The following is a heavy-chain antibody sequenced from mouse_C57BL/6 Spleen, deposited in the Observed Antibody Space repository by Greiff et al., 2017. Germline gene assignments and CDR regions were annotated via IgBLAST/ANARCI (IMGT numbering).Heavy chain of an antibody. CDR1: GYTFTSYW. CDR3: AIGGIYYDYPYYFDY. D-gene: IGHD2-4*01. V-gene: IGHV1-74*01. Sequence: QVQLQQPGAELVKPGASVKVSCKASGYTFTSYWMHWVKQRPGQGLEWIGRIHPSDSDTNYNQKFKGKATLTGDKSSSTAYMQLSSLTSEDSAVYYCAIGGIYYDYPYYFDYWGQGTTLTVSS. J-gene: IGHJ2*01. CDR2: IHPSDSDT.